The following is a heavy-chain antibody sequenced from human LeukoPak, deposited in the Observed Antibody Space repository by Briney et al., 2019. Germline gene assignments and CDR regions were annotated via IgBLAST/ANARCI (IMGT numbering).Heavy chain of an antibody. V-gene: IGHV4-34*01. J-gene: IGHJ4*02. CDR3: ARVMMITMVRGVIIPTYYFDY. D-gene: IGHD3-10*01. CDR2: INHSGST. CDR1: GGSFSGYY. Sequence: PSETLSLTCAVYGGSFSGYYGSWIRQPPGKGLEWIGEINHSGSTNYNPSLKSRVTISVDTSKNQFSLKLSSVTAADTAVYYCARVMMITMVRGVIIPTYYFDYWGQGTLVTVSS.